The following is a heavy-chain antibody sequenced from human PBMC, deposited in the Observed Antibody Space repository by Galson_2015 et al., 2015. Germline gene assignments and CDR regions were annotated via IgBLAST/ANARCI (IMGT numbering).Heavy chain of an antibody. CDR1: GFTFDDYA. J-gene: IGHJ5*02. Sequence: SLRLSCAASGFTFDDYAMHWVRQAPGKGLEWVSGISWNSGNIGYADSVKGRFTISRDNAKNSLYLQMNSLRAEDTALYYCAKTPSGSYGNWFDPWGQGTLVTVSS. CDR3: AKTPSGSYGNWFDP. CDR2: ISWNSGNI. D-gene: IGHD1-26*01. V-gene: IGHV3-9*01.